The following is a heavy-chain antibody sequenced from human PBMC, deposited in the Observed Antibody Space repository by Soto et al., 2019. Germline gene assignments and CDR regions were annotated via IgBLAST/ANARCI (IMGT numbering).Heavy chain of an antibody. J-gene: IGHJ6*02. D-gene: IGHD1-26*01. CDR2: IYYSGST. Sequence: QVQLQESGPGLVKPSQTLSLTCTVSGGSISSGGYYWSWIRQHPGKGLEWIGYIYYSGSTYYNPSLKSRVTRSVHPPKNPVTLKLGSVTAADTAVYSCARVAYRQYYYGMDVWGQGTTVTLSS. CDR1: GGSISSGGYY. V-gene: IGHV4-31*03. CDR3: ARVAYRQYYYGMDV.